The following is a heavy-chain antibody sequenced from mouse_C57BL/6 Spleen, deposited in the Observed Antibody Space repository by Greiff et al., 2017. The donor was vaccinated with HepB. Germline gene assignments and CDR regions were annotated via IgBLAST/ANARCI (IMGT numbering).Heavy chain of an antibody. CDR1: GYSFTDYN. J-gene: IGHJ4*01. D-gene: IGHD3-2*02. Sequence: QLQESGPELVKPGASVKISCKASGYSFTDYNMNWVKQSNGKSLEWIGVINPNYGTTSYNQKFKGKATLTVDQSSSTAYMQLNSLTSEDSAVYYWARSGDSSGPYYDAMDYWGQGTSVTVSS. CDR3: ARSGDSSGPYYDAMDY. V-gene: IGHV1-39*01. CDR2: INPNYGTT.